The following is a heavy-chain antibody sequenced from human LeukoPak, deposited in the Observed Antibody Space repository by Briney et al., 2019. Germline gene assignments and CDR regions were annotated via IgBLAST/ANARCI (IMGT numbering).Heavy chain of an antibody. Sequence: GGSLRLSCAASGFTFSSYAMSWVRQAPGKGLEWVSAISGSGGSTYYADSVKGRFTISRDNSRNTLYLQMNSLRAEDSAVYYCARGGSGWPTDYWGQGTLVTVSS. CDR1: GFTFSSYA. V-gene: IGHV3-23*01. D-gene: IGHD6-19*01. J-gene: IGHJ4*02. CDR3: ARGGSGWPTDY. CDR2: ISGSGGST.